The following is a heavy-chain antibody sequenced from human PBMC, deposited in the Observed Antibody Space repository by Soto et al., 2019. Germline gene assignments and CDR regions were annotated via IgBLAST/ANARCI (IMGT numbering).Heavy chain of an antibody. CDR2: IYDSGNT. Sequence: QVQLQESGPGLVEPSQTLSLTCTVSGGSISSDDYCWSWIRQSPGKGLEWIGHIYDSGNTYSNPSLKSRVTISGDTSNNHFPLRLSSVTAADTAVYYCARGPSGDKVDYWGQGTLVTVSS. CDR1: GGSISSDDYC. V-gene: IGHV4-30-4*01. J-gene: IGHJ4*02. D-gene: IGHD1-26*01. CDR3: ARGPSGDKVDY.